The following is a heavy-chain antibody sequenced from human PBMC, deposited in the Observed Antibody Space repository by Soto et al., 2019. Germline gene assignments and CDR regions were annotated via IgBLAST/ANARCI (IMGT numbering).Heavy chain of an antibody. CDR2: IDPSDSYT. CDR1: GYSFTSYW. J-gene: IGHJ4*02. Sequence: EVQLVQSGAEVKKPGESLRISCKGSGYSFTSYWISWVRQMPGKGLEWRGRIDPSDSYTNYSPSFQSRVTISADKSMSTASLQWCSLKASDTAMYYCARLQAAAGDNDLTFDYWGQGTLVTVSS. CDR3: ARLQAAAGDNDLTFDY. V-gene: IGHV5-10-1*01. D-gene: IGHD6-13*01.